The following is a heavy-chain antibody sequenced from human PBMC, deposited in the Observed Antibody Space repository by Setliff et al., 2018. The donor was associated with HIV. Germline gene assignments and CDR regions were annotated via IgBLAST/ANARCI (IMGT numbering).Heavy chain of an antibody. Sequence: GGSLRLSCAASGFTFRSHGLHWVRQAPGKGLEWVAVISYDGGNKYYAESVKGRFTISRDNSKKTLYLEMNCLKPEDTAVYYCVRVSGMITSERAKYFDYWGQGALVTVSS. D-gene: IGHD3-22*01. CDR2: ISYDGGNK. V-gene: IGHV3-30-3*01. CDR1: GFTFRSHG. J-gene: IGHJ4*02. CDR3: VRVSGMITSERAKYFDY.